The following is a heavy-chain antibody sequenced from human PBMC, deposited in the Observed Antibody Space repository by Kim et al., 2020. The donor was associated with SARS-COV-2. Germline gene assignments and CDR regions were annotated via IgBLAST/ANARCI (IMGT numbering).Heavy chain of an antibody. D-gene: IGHD3-3*01. CDR3: ARESNTIFGVVPYGGWFDP. Sequence: SETLSLTCTVSGGSISSYYWSWIRQPAGKGLEWIGRIYTSGSTNYNPSLKSRVTMSVDTSKNQFSLKLSSVTAADTAVYYCARESNTIFGVVPYGGWFDPCGQGTLVTVSS. V-gene: IGHV4-4*07. CDR2: IYTSGST. CDR1: GGSISSYY. J-gene: IGHJ5*02.